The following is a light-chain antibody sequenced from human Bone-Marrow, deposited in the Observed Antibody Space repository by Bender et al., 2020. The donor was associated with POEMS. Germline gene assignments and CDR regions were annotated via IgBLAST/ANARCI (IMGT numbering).Light chain of an antibody. V-gene: IGLV1-44*01. Sequence: QSVLTQPPSASGTPGQSVIISCSGTDSNFGGNNVNWYQHLPGTAPRLVVYSNYQRPSGVPARFSGSKSGTSASLAISDIQSEDEGDYYCSSYAGSNNLVFGGGTKLTVL. J-gene: IGLJ3*02. CDR2: SNY. CDR1: DSNFGGNN. CDR3: SSYAGSNNLV.